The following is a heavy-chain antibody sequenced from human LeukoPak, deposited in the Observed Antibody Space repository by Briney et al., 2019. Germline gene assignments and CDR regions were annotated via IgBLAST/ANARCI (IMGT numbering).Heavy chain of an antibody. D-gene: IGHD5-24*01. CDR3: ATDGPTMNYYGMDV. V-gene: IGHV1-24*01. CDR1: GYTLTELS. Sequence: ASVKVSCKVSGYTLTELSMHWVRQAPGKGLEWMGGFDPEDGKTIYAQKFQGRVTMTEDTSTDTAYMELSSLRSEDTAVYYCATDGPTMNYYGMDVWGQGTTVTVSS. J-gene: IGHJ6*02. CDR2: FDPEDGKT.